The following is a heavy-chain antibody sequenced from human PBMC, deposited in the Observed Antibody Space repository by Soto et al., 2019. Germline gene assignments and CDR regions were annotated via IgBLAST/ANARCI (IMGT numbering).Heavy chain of an antibody. Sequence: QVQLVQSGDEVRKPGSSVKVSCKASGYIFVNYGIAWVRQAPGQGVEWIGWISPYCGNTHYASKVQGRLPMTIDTSKSIAYHALGSLTSDHTAVYYCAMVDNYVPPTPQAVWDPGTPVTVSS. V-gene: IGHV1-18*01. CDR3: AMVDNYVPPTPQAV. D-gene: IGHD3-16*01. J-gene: IGHJ6*02. CDR2: ISPYCGNT. CDR1: GYIFVNYG.